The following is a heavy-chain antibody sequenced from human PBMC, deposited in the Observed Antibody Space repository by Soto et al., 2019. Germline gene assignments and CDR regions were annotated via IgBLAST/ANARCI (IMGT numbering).Heavy chain of an antibody. CDR2: INPNSGGT. D-gene: IGHD1-26*01. V-gene: IGHV1-2*02. J-gene: IGHJ3*02. Sequence: QVQLVQSGAEVKKPGASVQVSCKASGYTFTGYYMHWVRQAPGQGLEWMGWINPNSGGTNYAQKFQGRVTMTRDTSISTAYMELSRLRSDDTAVYYCARVSLRRELLGEAFDIWGQGTMVTVSS. CDR3: ARVSLRRELLGEAFDI. CDR1: GYTFTGYY.